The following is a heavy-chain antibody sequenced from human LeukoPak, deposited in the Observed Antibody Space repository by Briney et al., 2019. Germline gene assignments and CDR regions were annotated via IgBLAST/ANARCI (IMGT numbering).Heavy chain of an antibody. CDR3: AKDLELWFGELSPMDV. J-gene: IGHJ6*02. D-gene: IGHD3-10*01. CDR2: IIPIFGTA. V-gene: IGHV1-69*05. CDR1: GGTFSSYA. Sequence: ASVKVSCKASGGTFSSYAISWVRQAPGQGLEWMGGIIPIFGTANYAQKFQGRVTITTDESTSTAYMELSSLRSEDTAVYYCAKDLELWFGELSPMDVWGQGTTVTVSS.